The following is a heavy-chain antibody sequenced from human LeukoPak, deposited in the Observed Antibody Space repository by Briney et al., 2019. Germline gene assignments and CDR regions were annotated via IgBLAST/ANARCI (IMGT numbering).Heavy chain of an antibody. J-gene: IGHJ4*02. CDR1: GGSISSGGYY. D-gene: IGHD6-19*01. Sequence: PSQTLSLTCTVSGGSISSGGYYWSWIRQPPGKGLEWIGYIYYSGSTNYNPSLKSRVTISVDTSKNQFSLKLSSVTAADTAVYYCARGILAAGKRKLYSSGWPYYFDYWGQEPLVTVSS. CDR3: ARGILAAGKRKLYSSGWPYYFDY. CDR2: IYYSGST. V-gene: IGHV4-61*08.